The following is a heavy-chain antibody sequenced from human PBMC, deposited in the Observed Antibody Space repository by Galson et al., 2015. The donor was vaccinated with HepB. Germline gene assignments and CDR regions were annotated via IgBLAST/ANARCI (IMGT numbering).Heavy chain of an antibody. CDR1: GGSFSGYY. J-gene: IGHJ4*02. Sequence: ETLSLTCAVYGGSFSGYYWNWIRQPPGKGLEWIGEISDSGGTKYNPSLKSRVTISLDTSKNQFSLKLNSVTAADTAVYYCAREDYGVLDYWGQGTLVTVSS. V-gene: IGHV4-34*01. D-gene: IGHD4-17*01. CDR3: AREDYGVLDY. CDR2: ISDSGGT.